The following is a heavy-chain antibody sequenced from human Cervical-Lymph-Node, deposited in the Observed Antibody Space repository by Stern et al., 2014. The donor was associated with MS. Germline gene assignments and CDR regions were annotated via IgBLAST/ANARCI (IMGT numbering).Heavy chain of an antibody. CDR2: IIPIFGTA. J-gene: IGHJ4*02. CDR1: GGTFSTPG. CDR3: TREFNFDSSGFYFYY. V-gene: IGHV1-69*01. Sequence: QVQLVQSGAEVKKPGSSGKVSCKASGGTFSTPGISWVRHAPGQGLEWMGGIIPIFGTANYAQKFQGRVTITADVSTNTAYMDLSSLRSEDTAVYYCTREFNFDSSGFYFYYWGQGTLVTVSS. D-gene: IGHD3-22*01.